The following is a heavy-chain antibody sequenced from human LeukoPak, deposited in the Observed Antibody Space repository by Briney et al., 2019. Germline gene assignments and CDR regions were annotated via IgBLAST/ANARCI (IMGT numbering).Heavy chain of an antibody. D-gene: IGHD1-26*01. J-gene: IGHJ4*02. Sequence: ASVKVSCKASGYSSTDYYIYWVRQAPGQGREWMGWIKPNSGDTNYVKKFDGRVTMTRATSISTAYIELSSLRSDDTAVYYCATKKYSGSFYAFWGQGTLVTVSS. CDR3: ATKKYSGSFYAF. CDR2: IKPNSGDT. CDR1: GYSSTDYY. V-gene: IGHV1-2*02.